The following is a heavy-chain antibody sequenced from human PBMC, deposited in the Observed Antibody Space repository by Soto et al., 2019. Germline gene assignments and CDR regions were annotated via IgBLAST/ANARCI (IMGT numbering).Heavy chain of an antibody. CDR3: ARGGGGCISTSCYEYYYGMDV. CDR1: GFIFSGYA. Sequence: QVQLVESGGGVVQPGRSLRLSCAASGFIFSGYAMHWVRQAPGKGLEWVAVVSYDGNNKYYADSVKGRFTISRDNSTNTLYLQRNSLRAEDTAVFDCARGGGGCISTSCYEYYYGMDVWGQGTSVTVSS. CDR2: VSYDGNNK. D-gene: IGHD2-2*01. J-gene: IGHJ6*02. V-gene: IGHV3-30-3*01.